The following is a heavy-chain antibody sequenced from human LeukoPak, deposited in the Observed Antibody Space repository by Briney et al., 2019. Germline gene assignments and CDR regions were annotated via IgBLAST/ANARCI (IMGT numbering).Heavy chain of an antibody. CDR3: AREVVGGTTFFNY. D-gene: IGHD1-26*01. CDR1: GFTFGDYA. J-gene: IGHJ4*02. Sequence: GRSLRLSCTASGFTFGDYAMSWVRQAPGKGLEWVANIKQDGSEKYYVDSVKGRFTVSRDNVENSLYLQMNSLRVEDTAVYYCAREVVGGTTFFNYWGQGTLVTVSS. CDR2: IKQDGSEK. V-gene: IGHV3-7*01.